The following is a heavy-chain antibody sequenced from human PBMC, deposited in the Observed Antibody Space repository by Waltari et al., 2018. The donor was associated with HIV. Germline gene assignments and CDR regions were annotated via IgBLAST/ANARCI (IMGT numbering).Heavy chain of an antibody. V-gene: IGHV6-1*01. CDR1: GERRTNHYYA. D-gene: IGHD2-15*01. CDR3: TRGRYENRWWPHDDAFNGLEL. CDR2: TYFNYKWYY. Sequence: VQPQDEAPRLVKPSQNVSPTSAVSGERRTNHYYAFVWIRRSPSRGLEWLGRTYFNYKWYYDHAKSLKGRLPISVDTSKNQVSLQMDSVTHEDTAIYFCTRGRYENRWWPHDDAFNGLELWGQGTPVIVSS. J-gene: IGHJ6*02.